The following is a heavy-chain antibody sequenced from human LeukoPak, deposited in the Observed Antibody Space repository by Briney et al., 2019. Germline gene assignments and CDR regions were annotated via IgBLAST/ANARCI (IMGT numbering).Heavy chain of an antibody. CDR3: ARVPIVVVPAAIGVVYYYYGMDV. V-gene: IGHV4-31*03. D-gene: IGHD2-2*01. CDR1: DGSISSGGYY. CDR2: IYYSGST. Sequence: PSETLSLTCTVSDGSISSGGYYWSWIRQHPGKGLEWIGYIYYSGSTYYNPSLKSRVTISVDTSKNQFSLKLSSVTAADTAVYYCARVPIVVVPAAIGVVYYYYGMDVWGKGTTVTVSS. J-gene: IGHJ6*04.